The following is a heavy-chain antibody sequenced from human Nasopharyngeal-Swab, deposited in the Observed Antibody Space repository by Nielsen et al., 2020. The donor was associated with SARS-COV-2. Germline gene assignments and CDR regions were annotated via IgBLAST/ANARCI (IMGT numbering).Heavy chain of an antibody. J-gene: IGHJ5*02. Sequence: ASVKVSCKASGYTFTGYYMHWVRQAPGQGLEWMGRINPNSGGTNYAQKFQGRVTMTRDTSISTAYMELRSLRSDDTAVYYCARDSRTKSHYSGNPFARFDPWGQGTLVTVSS. CDR2: INPNSGGT. CDR1: GYTFTGYY. D-gene: IGHD1-26*01. V-gene: IGHV1-2*06. CDR3: ARDSRTKSHYSGNPFARFDP.